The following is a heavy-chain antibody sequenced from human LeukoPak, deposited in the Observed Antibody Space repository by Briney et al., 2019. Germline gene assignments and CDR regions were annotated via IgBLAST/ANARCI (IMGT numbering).Heavy chain of an antibody. J-gene: IGHJ3*02. CDR3: AKETQGAFDI. V-gene: IGHV3-43D*03. CDR1: GFTFDDYA. CDR2: ISWDGGGT. Sequence: GGSLRLSWAAAGFTFDDYAMHWVRQAPGKGLEWVSLISWDGGGTYYADSVKGRFTISRDNSKNSLFLQMNSLRAEDTALYYCAKETQGAFDIWGQGTMVTVSS.